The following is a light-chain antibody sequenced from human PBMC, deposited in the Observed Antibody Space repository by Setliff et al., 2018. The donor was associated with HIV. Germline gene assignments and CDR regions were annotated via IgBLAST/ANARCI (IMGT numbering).Light chain of an antibody. Sequence: QSALTQPASVSGPPGQSITISCSGSTRDAANYNLVSWYQQHPGKAPKLIIFEVNKRPSGVSNRFSGSKSGTTASLTISGLQTEDEGDYYCCSYAGSSTFVFGTGTKVTVL. V-gene: IGLV2-23*02. J-gene: IGLJ1*01. CDR1: TRDAANYNL. CDR2: EVN. CDR3: CSYAGSSTFV.